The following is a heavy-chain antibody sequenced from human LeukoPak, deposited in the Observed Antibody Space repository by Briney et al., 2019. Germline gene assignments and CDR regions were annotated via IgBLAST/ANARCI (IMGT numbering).Heavy chain of an antibody. J-gene: IGHJ4*02. D-gene: IGHD6-13*01. Sequence: ASVKVSCKASGYTFTGYYMHWVRQAPGQGLEWMGRINPNSGGTNYAQKFQGRVTMTRDTSISTAYMELSRLRSDDAAVYYYAREQAGHFDYWSQDTLVPVSS. V-gene: IGHV1-2*06. CDR2: INPNSGGT. CDR3: AREQAGHFDY. CDR1: GYTFTGYY.